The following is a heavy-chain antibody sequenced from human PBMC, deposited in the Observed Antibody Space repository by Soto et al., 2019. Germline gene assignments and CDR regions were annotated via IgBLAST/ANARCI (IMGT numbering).Heavy chain of an antibody. V-gene: IGHV3-53*01. CDR2: IYSGGST. CDR3: ARGLRSSGWYFYDY. J-gene: IGHJ4*02. D-gene: IGHD6-19*01. Sequence: GGSLRLSCAASGFTVSSNYMSWVRQGPGKGLEWVSVIYSGGSTYYADSVKGRFTISRDNSKNTLYLQMNSLRAEDTAVYYCARGLRSSGWYFYDYWGQGTLVTVSS. CDR1: GFTVSSNY.